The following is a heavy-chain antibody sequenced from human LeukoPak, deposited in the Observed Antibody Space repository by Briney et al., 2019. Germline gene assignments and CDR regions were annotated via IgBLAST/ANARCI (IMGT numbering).Heavy chain of an antibody. J-gene: IGHJ4*02. Sequence: GGSLRLSCAASGFTFSSYAMSWVRQAPGKGLEWASAISGSGGSTYYADSVKGRFTISRDNSKNTLYLQMNSLRAEDTAVYYCAKVPDYYGSGSYYVYWGQGTLVTVTS. CDR2: ISGSGGST. D-gene: IGHD3-10*01. CDR1: GFTFSSYA. CDR3: AKVPDYYGSGSYYVY. V-gene: IGHV3-23*01.